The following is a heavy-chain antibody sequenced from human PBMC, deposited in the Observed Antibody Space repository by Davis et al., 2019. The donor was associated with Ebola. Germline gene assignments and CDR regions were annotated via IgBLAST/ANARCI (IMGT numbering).Heavy chain of an antibody. J-gene: IGHJ5*02. D-gene: IGHD2-15*01. CDR2: ISYSGNT. CDR3: ARGYSNWFDP. CDR1: GGSVSSGSYY. V-gene: IGHV4-31*03. Sequence: MPSETLSLTCTVSGGSVSSGSYYWSWIRQPPGKGLEWIGYISYSGNTYYNPSLKSRVTISVDTSKNQFSLKLSSVTAADTAVYYCARGYSNWFDPWGQGTLVTASS.